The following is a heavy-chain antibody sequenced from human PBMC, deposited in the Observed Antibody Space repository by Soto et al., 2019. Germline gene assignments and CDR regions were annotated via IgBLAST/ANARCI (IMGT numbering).Heavy chain of an antibody. V-gene: IGHV4-30-2*01. J-gene: IGHJ3*02. Sequence: TSETLSLTCAVSGGSISSGGYSWIWIRHPPGKGLEWIGYIYHSGSTYYNPSLKSRVTISVDRSKNQFSLKLSSVTAADTAVYYCARGGIVVVPAAMGAFDIWGQGTMVTVSS. D-gene: IGHD2-2*01. CDR1: GGSISSGGYS. CDR2: IYHSGST. CDR3: ARGGIVVVPAAMGAFDI.